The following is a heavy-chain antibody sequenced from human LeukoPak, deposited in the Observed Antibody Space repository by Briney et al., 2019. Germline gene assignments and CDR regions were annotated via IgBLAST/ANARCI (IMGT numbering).Heavy chain of an antibody. Sequence: ASVKVSCKASGYTFTGHYMHWVRQAPGQGLEWMGWINPNSGGTNYAQKFQGRVTMTRDTSISTAYMELSRLRSDDTAVYYCAREALSDPYFDYWGQGTLVTVSS. CDR2: INPNSGGT. J-gene: IGHJ4*02. CDR1: GYTFTGHY. V-gene: IGHV1-2*02. CDR3: AREALSDPYFDY. D-gene: IGHD2-21*02.